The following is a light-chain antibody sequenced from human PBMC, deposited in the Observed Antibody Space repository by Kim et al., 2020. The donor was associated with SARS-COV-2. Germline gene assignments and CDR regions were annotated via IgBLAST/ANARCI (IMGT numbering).Light chain of an antibody. CDR3: HQYNHWYT. J-gene: IGKJ2*01. V-gene: IGKV3-15*01. CDR2: GAS. Sequence: LSVSPGERATLSCRASQSVNTNLAWYQQKPGQALRLLIYGASTRATGIPARFSGSGSGTEFTLTISSLQSEDFALYYCHQYNHWYTFGQGTKLEI. CDR1: QSVNTN.